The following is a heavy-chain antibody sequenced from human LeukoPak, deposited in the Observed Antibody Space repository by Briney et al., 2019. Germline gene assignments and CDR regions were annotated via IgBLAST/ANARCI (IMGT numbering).Heavy chain of an antibody. CDR3: ARGQRPIRVVTSELFDY. D-gene: IGHD3-3*01. CDR2: INPGGGNT. CDR1: GYTFTSYY. Sequence: GASVKVSCKASGYTFTSYYIYWVRQAPGQGLEWMGLINPGGGNTNYAQKFQGRVTMTRDMSTSTVYMWLSSLTSEDTAVYYCARGQRPIRVVTSELFDYWGQGTLVTVSS. J-gene: IGHJ4*02. V-gene: IGHV1-46*01.